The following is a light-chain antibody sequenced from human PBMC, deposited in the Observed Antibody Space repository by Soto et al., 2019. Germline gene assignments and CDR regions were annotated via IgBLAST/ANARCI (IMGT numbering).Light chain of an antibody. V-gene: IGKV1-39*01. CDR1: QSISNF. J-gene: IGKJ4*01. Sequence: DIQMTQSPSSLSASLGDRVTITCRASQSISNFLNWFKHKPGKAPKVFISAASTLQSGVPPRFSGSVSGTDVTLTISSLKPEDSESYYCQQYYNSALTFGGGTKVDI. CDR2: AAS. CDR3: QQYYNSALT.